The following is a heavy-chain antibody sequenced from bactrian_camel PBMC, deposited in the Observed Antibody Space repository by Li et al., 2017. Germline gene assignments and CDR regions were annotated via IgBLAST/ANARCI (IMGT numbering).Heavy chain of an antibody. CDR3: APDSSPQMGCY. CDR2: IDSDGNT. D-gene: IGHD5*01. CDR1: GYTYDTSC. V-gene: IGHV3S55*01. Sequence: VQLVESGGGSVQAGGSHTLSCEVKGYTYDTSCMGWFRQAPGKEREGVAVIDSDGNTRYADSVKGRFTISQNNAKTTTWLQMNNLKLDDTAMYYCAPDSSPQMGCYWTRGTQVTVS. J-gene: IGHJ4*01.